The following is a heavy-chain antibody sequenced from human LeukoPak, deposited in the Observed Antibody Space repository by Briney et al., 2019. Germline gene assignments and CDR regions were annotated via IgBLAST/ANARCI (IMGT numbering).Heavy chain of an antibody. CDR2: LYSGGST. CDR1: GFSVSTNY. Sequence: GGSLRPSCEGSGFSVSTNYMNWVRQAPGKGLEWVSILYSGGSTYYADSVKGRFTVSRDSSKNTLYLHMNSLRAEDTAVYYCARVGDHYHWYLDVWGRGTLVTASS. CDR3: ARVGDHYHWYLDV. J-gene: IGHJ2*01. V-gene: IGHV3-53*01. D-gene: IGHD3-10*01.